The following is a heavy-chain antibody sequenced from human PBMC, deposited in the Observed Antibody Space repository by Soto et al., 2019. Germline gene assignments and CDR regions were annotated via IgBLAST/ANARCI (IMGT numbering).Heavy chain of an antibody. CDR1: GFTFSSYG. CDR3: AKESSLVVAGVGAFDI. CDR2: ISYDGSNK. J-gene: IGHJ3*02. Sequence: GGSLSLSCAASGFTFSSYGMHWVRQAPGKGLEWVAVISYDGSNKYYADSVKGRFTISRDNSKNTLYLQMNSLRAEDTAVYYCAKESSLVVAGVGAFDIWGQGTMVTVSS. V-gene: IGHV3-30*18. D-gene: IGHD2-15*01.